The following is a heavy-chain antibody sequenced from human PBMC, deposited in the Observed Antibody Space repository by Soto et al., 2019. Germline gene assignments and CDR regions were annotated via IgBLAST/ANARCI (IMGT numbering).Heavy chain of an antibody. CDR2: INPNSGGT. V-gene: IGHV1-2*02. J-gene: IGHJ5*02. D-gene: IGHD2-2*01. Sequence: ASVKVSCKASGYTFTGYYMHWVRQAPGQGLEWMGWINPNSGGTNYAQKFQGRVTMTRDTSISTAYMELSRLRSDDTAVYYCARGPVVVPAAIRSLPNWFDAWGQGTPVTVSS. CDR3: ARGPVVVPAAIRSLPNWFDA. CDR1: GYTFTGYY.